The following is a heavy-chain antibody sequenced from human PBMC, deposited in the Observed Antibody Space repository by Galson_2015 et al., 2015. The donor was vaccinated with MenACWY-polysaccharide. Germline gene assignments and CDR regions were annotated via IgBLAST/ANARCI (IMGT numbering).Heavy chain of an antibody. Sequence: ETLSLTCTVSGGSISRSRHYWGWIRQPPGKGLEWIGTVSYSGSAYYNASLKSRVTISVDTSKNQFSRKLSSVTAADTAIYYCARAGRTDIVVVGYGWGFDYSGQRALVTVSS. V-gene: IGHV4-39*07. CDR1: GGSISRSRHY. CDR3: ARAGRTDIVVVGYGWGFDY. J-gene: IGHJ4*02. CDR2: VSYSGSA. D-gene: IGHD2-2*01.